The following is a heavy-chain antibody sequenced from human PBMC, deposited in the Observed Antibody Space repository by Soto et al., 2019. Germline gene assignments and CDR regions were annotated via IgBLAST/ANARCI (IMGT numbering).Heavy chain of an antibody. CDR1: GGSISSYY. V-gene: IGHV4-59*01. Sequence: QVQLQESGPGLVKPSETLSLTCTVSGGSISSYYWSWIRQPPGKGLEWIGYIYYSGSTNYNPSLKSRVTISVDTSKNQFSLKLSSVTAADMAVYYCASKVAASASFDFWGQGTLVTVSS. J-gene: IGHJ4*02. CDR3: ASKVAASASFDF. CDR2: IYYSGST.